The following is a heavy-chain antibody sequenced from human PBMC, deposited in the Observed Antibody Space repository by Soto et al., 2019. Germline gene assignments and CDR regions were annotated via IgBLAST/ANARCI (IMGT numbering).Heavy chain of an antibody. D-gene: IGHD4-4*01. Sequence: GGSLRLSCEASGFPFGNYHMSWVRQAPGKGLEWVAGISAGGDGTTYADSVKGRFTISRDNSRNTLYLQMNSLRVDDTALYYCAKAPRLQRAYWGQGTLVT. V-gene: IGHV3-23*01. CDR1: GFPFGNYH. CDR2: ISAGGDGT. J-gene: IGHJ4*01. CDR3: AKAPRLQRAY.